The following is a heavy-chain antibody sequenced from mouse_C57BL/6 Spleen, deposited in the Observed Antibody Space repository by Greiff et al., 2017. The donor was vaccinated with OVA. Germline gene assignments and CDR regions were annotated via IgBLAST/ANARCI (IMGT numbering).Heavy chain of an antibody. D-gene: IGHD3-2*02. CDR3: ARRDSSGYPHAMDY. CDR2: ISSGSSTI. Sequence: EVKLVESGGGLVKPGGSLKLSCAASGFTFSDYGMHWVRQAPEKGLEWVAYISSGSSTIYYADTVKGRFTISRDNAKNTLFLQMTSLRSEDTAMYYCARRDSSGYPHAMDYWGQGTSVTVSS. CDR1: GFTFSDYG. V-gene: IGHV5-17*01. J-gene: IGHJ4*01.